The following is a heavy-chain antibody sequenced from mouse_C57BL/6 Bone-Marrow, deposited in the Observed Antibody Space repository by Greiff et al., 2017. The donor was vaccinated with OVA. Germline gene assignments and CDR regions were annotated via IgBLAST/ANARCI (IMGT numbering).Heavy chain of an antibody. CDR1: GYTFTSYG. J-gene: IGHJ4*01. CDR2: IYIGNGYT. D-gene: IGHD2-4*01. V-gene: IGHV1-58*01. Sequence: VQLQQSGAALVRPGSSVKMSCKTSGYTFTSYGFNWVQQRPGQGLEWIGYIYIGNGYTETNEKFKGKATLTSATSSSTAYMQLSSLTSEDSAIYFCAREGDYDYYYAMDYWGQGTSVTVSS. CDR3: AREGDYDYYYAMDY.